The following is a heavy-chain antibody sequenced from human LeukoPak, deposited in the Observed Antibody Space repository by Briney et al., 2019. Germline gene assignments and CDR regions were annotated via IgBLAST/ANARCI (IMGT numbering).Heavy chain of an antibody. CDR3: ARDHPRPWNFDY. V-gene: IGHV3-33*01. J-gene: IGHJ4*02. CDR1: GFTFSSYG. D-gene: IGHD3-3*01. Sequence: GGSLRLSCAASGFTFSSYGMHCVRQAPGKGLEWVAVIWYDGSNKYYADSVKGRFTISRDNSKNTLYLQMNSLRAEDTAVYYCARDHPRPWNFDYWGQGTLVTVSS. CDR2: IWYDGSNK.